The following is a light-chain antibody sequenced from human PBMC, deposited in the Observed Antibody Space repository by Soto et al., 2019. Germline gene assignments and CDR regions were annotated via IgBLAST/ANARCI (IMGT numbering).Light chain of an antibody. J-gene: IGKJ5*01. Sequence: EIFLTQSPDTLSLSPGERATLSCRASQSVTNYIAWYQQRPGQAPRLLIYDASNRATGVPARFSGSGSGTDFTLTISRLQPEDIATYYCQQYDNLPPITFGQGTRLEI. V-gene: IGKV3-11*01. CDR1: QSVTNY. CDR2: DAS. CDR3: QQYDNLPPIT.